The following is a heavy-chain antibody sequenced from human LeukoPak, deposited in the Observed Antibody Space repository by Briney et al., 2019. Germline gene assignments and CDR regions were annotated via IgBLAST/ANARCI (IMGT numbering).Heavy chain of an antibody. Sequence: ASVKVSCKASGYTFTSYYMHWVRQAPGQGLEWMGWINPNSGGTNYAQKFQGRVTMTRDTSISTAYMELSRLRSDDTAVYYCARDPPLYYDFWSGYPYYFDYWGQGTLVTVSS. D-gene: IGHD3-3*01. CDR2: INPNSGGT. V-gene: IGHV1-2*02. CDR1: GYTFTSYY. J-gene: IGHJ4*02. CDR3: ARDPPLYYDFWSGYPYYFDY.